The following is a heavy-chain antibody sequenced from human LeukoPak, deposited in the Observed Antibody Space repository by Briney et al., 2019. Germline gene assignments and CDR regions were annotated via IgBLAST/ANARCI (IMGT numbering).Heavy chain of an antibody. J-gene: IGHJ5*02. CDR2: INRDGSRT. D-gene: IGHD4/OR15-4a*01. CDR1: GFTFSSNW. Sequence: GGSLRLSCAASGFTFSSNWMHWVRQVPGKGLVWVSRINRDGSRTGYADSVKGRFTISRDNAKNTLYLQMNSLRAEDTAVYYCASEGGDYGDPWGQGTLVTVSS. CDR3: ASEGGDYGDP. V-gene: IGHV3-74*01.